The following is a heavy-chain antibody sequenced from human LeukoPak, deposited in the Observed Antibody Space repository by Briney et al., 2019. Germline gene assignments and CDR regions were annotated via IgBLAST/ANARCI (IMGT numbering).Heavy chain of an antibody. D-gene: IGHD6-19*01. J-gene: IGHJ4*02. V-gene: IGHV4-38-2*02. Sequence: PSETLSLTCTVSGYSISSGYYWSWIRQPPGKGLEWIGEINHSGSTNYNPSLKSRVTISVDTSKNQFSLKLSSVTAADTAVYYCASPAVAGTGGYLDYWGQGTLVTVSS. CDR3: ASPAVAGTGGYLDY. CDR2: INHSGST. CDR1: GYSISSGYY.